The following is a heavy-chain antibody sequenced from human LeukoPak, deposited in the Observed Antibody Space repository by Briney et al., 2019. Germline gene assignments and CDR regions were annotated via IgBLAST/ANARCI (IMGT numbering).Heavy chain of an antibody. CDR3: ARASELLGPLDY. Sequence: ASVKVSCKASGYTFTSYDINWVRQATGQGLEWMGWINPNSGGTNYAQKFQGRVTMTRDTSISTAYMELSRLRSDDTAVYYCARASELLGPLDYWGQGTLVTVSS. CDR1: GYTFTSYD. J-gene: IGHJ4*02. V-gene: IGHV1-2*02. D-gene: IGHD1-26*01. CDR2: INPNSGGT.